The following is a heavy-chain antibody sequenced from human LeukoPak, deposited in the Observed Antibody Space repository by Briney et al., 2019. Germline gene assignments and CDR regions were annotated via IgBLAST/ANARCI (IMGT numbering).Heavy chain of an antibody. CDR2: IYYGGTI. CDR1: GGSISSYY. CDR3: ARDNNYGRYYFDY. V-gene: IGHV4-59*01. D-gene: IGHD5-18*01. Sequence: SETLSLTCTVSGGSISSYYWNWIRQSPGKGLEWIGYIYYGGTINYNPSLKSRVTISVDTSKNQFSLKLSSVTAADTAVYYCARDNNYGRYYFDYWGQGILVTVSS. J-gene: IGHJ4*02.